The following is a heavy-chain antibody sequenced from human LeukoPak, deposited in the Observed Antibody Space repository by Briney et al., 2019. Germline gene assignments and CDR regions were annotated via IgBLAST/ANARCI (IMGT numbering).Heavy chain of an antibody. CDR3: ARVLNYYDSSGYYFSY. CDR2: ISYDGSNE. V-gene: IGHV3-30-3*01. J-gene: IGHJ4*02. Sequence: PGGSLRLSCAASGFTFSYYTMHWVRQAPGKGLEWLAVISYDGSNEYYADSVKGRFTISRDNSKNTLYLQMDSLRVEDTAVYYCARVLNYYDSSGYYFSYWGQGTLVTVSS. CDR1: GFTFSYYT. D-gene: IGHD3-22*01.